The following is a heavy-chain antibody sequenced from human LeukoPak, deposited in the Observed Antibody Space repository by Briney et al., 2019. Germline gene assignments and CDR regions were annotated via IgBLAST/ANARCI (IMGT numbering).Heavy chain of an antibody. J-gene: IGHJ5*02. CDR3: ARDGTETGIAAAGIKFDP. D-gene: IGHD6-13*01. CDR2: INPNSGGT. Sequence: ASVKVSCKASGYTFTGYYMHWVRQAPGQGLDWMGWINPNSGGTNYAQKFQGRVTMTRDTSISTAYMELSRLRSDDTAVYYCARDGTETGIAAAGIKFDPWGQGTLVTVSS. CDR1: GYTFTGYY. V-gene: IGHV1-2*02.